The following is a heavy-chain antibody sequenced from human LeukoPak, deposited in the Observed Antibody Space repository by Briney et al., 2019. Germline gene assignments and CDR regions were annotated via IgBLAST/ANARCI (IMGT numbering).Heavy chain of an antibody. J-gene: IGHJ4*02. Sequence: SSETLSLTCAVYGGSFSGYYWSWIRQPPGKGLEWIGEINHSGSTNYNPSLKSRVTISVDTSKNQFSLKLSSVTAADTAVYYCAREIGYGSGSYLYWGQGTLVTVSS. CDR2: INHSGST. CDR3: AREIGYGSGSYLY. V-gene: IGHV4-34*01. D-gene: IGHD3-10*01. CDR1: GGSFSGYY.